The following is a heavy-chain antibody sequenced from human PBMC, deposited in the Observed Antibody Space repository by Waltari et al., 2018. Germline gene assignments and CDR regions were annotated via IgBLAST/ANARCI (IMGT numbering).Heavy chain of an antibody. V-gene: IGHV1-58*01. CDR3: AAEVPKGSSWHY. CDR1: GFTFSASA. D-gene: IGHD1-26*01. J-gene: IGHJ4*02. Sequence: QMQLVQSGPEVKTPGTSVRVSCKTAGFTFSASAVQWVRQARGQPLEWIGWTGSADGHTSYSQQFRQRAPFSSDMSAGTAYMELTSLRSDDTAVYYCAAEVPKGSSWHYWGQGTLVTVSS. CDR2: TGSADGHT.